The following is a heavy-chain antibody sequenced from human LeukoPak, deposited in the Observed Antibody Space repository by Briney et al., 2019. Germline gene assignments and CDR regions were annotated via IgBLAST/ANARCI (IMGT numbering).Heavy chain of an antibody. CDR1: EYNFTSYW. Sequence: GESLKISCKGSEYNFTSYWIGWVRQMPGKGPEWMGIIYPGDSDTRYSPSVQGQVTISADKSISTAYLQWSSLKASDTAMYYCARRYYGSGSYYNWFDPWGQGTLVTVSS. V-gene: IGHV5-51*01. CDR2: IYPGDSDT. D-gene: IGHD3-10*01. J-gene: IGHJ5*02. CDR3: ARRYYGSGSYYNWFDP.